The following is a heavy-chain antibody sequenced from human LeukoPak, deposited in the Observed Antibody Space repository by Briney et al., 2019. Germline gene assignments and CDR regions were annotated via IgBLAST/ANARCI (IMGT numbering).Heavy chain of an antibody. V-gene: IGHV3-30*02. CDR1: GFTFNNFG. CDR2: IQYNGNNK. CDR3: AKDNRDYYIDY. D-gene: IGHD3-10*01. Sequence: HPGGSLRLSCAASGFTFNNFGMHWVRQAPGKGLEWVTFIQYNGNNKYYADSVKGRFTISRDNSKNTLYLQMNSLRAEDTAVYYCAKDNRDYYIDYWGQGTLVTVSS. J-gene: IGHJ4*02.